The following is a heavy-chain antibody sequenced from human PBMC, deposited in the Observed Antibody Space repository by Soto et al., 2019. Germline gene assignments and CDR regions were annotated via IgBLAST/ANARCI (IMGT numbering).Heavy chain of an antibody. V-gene: IGHV4-39*01. CDR1: GGSVSSSSYF. CDR2: IYYSGST. J-gene: IGHJ4*02. Sequence: LQLPESGPGLVKPSETLSLTCTVSGGSVSSSSYFWGWIRQPPGKGLEWIGSIYYSGSTYYNPSLKSRVTLSVDTSKNQFSLKLSSVTAADTAMYACARIKQLVDRDYWGQGTLVTVST. CDR3: ARIKQLVDRDY. D-gene: IGHD6-6*01.